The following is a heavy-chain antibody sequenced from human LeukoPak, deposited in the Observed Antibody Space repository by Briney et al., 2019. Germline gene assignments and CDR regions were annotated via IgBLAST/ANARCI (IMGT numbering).Heavy chain of an antibody. CDR2: INHSGNT. D-gene: IGHD6-19*01. Sequence: SETLSLTCNVSGASMSSNYWSWLRRPAGKGLEWSGYINHSGNTNYSPSVESRVTMSVAESKNQFSLRMHFVSAADTAVYYCASPRRAAVAGRFDCWGQGTLVTVSA. CDR3: ASPRRAAVAGRFDC. CDR1: GASMSSNY. V-gene: IGHV4-59*12. J-gene: IGHJ4*02.